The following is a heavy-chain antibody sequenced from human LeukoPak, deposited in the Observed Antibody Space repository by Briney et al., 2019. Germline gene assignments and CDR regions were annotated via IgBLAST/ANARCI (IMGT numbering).Heavy chain of an antibody. D-gene: IGHD3-3*01. V-gene: IGHV4-39*01. CDR2: IYYSGNT. Sequence: PSETLSLACTVSGGSISSSSYYWGWIRQPPGKGLEWIGSIYYSGNTYYNPSLKSRVTISVDTSKKQFSLKLSSVTAADTAVYYCARHYDFWSGTSFDYWGQGTLISVSS. CDR3: ARHYDFWSGTSFDY. J-gene: IGHJ4*02. CDR1: GGSISSSSYY.